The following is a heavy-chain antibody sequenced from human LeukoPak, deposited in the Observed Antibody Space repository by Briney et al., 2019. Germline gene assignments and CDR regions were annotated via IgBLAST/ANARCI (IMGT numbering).Heavy chain of an antibody. CDR3: GVSTTRATTRTIDY. CDR2: ISRGGST. V-gene: IGHV4-34*01. CDR1: GESFSAYF. D-gene: IGHD4-17*01. J-gene: IGHJ4*02. Sequence: SETLSLTCAVYGESFSAYFWTWIRQPPGKGLEWIGEISRGGSTNYSPSLKSRVTISLDTSKNQVSLTLSSVTAADTAVYYCGVSTTRATTRTIDYWGQGTLVTVSS.